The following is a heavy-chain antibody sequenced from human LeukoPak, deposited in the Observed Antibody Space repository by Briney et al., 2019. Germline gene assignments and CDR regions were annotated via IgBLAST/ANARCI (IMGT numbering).Heavy chain of an antibody. CDR1: GYTFTSYD. V-gene: IGHV1-8*01. J-gene: IGHJ5*02. D-gene: IGHD2-2*01. Sequence: ASVKVSCKASGYTFTSYDINWVRQAPGQGLEWMGWMNPNSGNTGYAQKFQGRVTMTRNTSISTAYMELSSLRSEDTAVYYCASFRYCSSTSCRPSAWFDPWGQGTLVTVSS. CDR2: MNPNSGNT. CDR3: ASFRYCSSTSCRPSAWFDP.